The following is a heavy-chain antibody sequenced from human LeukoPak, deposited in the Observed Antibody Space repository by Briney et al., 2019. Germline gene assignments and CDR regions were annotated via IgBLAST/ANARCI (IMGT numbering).Heavy chain of an antibody. Sequence: GSLRLSCAASGFTFSAYDMSWVRQAPGKGLEWVSYISRSNNVYYADSVKGRFTISRDNAKNSLYLQMNSLRAEDTAVYYCAYSNSFDYWGQGTLVTVSS. CDR3: AYSNSFDY. J-gene: IGHJ4*02. V-gene: IGHV3-69-1*01. CDR2: ISRSNNV. D-gene: IGHD4-11*01. CDR1: GFTFSAYD.